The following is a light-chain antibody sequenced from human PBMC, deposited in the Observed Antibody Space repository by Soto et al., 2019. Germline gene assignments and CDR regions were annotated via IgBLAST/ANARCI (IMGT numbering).Light chain of an antibody. V-gene: IGKV1-5*03. J-gene: IGKJ2*01. CDR2: KAS. CDR1: QSISSW. CDR3: QQYNSYSPYT. Sequence: DIQMTQSPSTLSASVGDRVTITCRASQSISSWLAWYQQKPGKAPKLLIYKASSLESGVPSRFSGSESGTEFTLTISSLQPDDFATYYCQQYNSYSPYTCGQGTNLEIK.